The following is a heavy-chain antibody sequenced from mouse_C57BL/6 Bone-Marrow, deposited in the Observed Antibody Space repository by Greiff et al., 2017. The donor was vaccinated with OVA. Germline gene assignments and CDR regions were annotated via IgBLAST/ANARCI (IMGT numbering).Heavy chain of an antibody. CDR1: FYTFTSSF. CDR3: ARRKVGCEMDY. Sequence: SSFHLSFTSSFYTFTSSFIPFFPPLPCPFLSFIVNLYPSDSETHYNQKFKDKATLTVDKSSSTAYMQLSSLTSEDSAVDYCARRKVGCEMDYWGQGTSVTVSS. CDR2: LYPSDSET. V-gene: IGHV1-61*01. D-gene: IGHD1-3*01. J-gene: IGHJ4*01.